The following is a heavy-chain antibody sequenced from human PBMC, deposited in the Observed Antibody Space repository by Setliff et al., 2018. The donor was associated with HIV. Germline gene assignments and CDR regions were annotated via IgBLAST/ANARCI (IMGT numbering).Heavy chain of an antibody. CDR1: GFTFDDYG. D-gene: IGHD1-26*01. CDR2: XNWNXXST. J-gene: IGHJ4*02. Sequence: PGGSLRLSCAASGFTFDDYGMXXXXXXXGXGLXGVXXXNWNXXSTGXADSVKGRFTIXXXXAKXXLYLQMNSLRAEDTALYHCARDXGXXRGCINEHWGXGTXVTVXS. CDR3: ARDXGXXRGCINEH. V-gene: IGHV3-20*01.